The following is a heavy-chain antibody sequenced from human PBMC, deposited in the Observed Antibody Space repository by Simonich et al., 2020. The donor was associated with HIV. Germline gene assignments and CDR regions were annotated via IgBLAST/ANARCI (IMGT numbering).Heavy chain of an antibody. D-gene: IGHD4-17*01. CDR1: GGTFSSYA. CDR2: IIPSFGTA. CDR3: ARDRRSMTTVAYSWYCDL. V-gene: IGHV1-69*13. J-gene: IGHJ2*01. Sequence: QVQLVQSGAEVRKPGSSVKVSCKASGGTFSSYAISWVRQAPGKGLEWMGGIIPSFGTATDDAQKVQGRVTITANKSTSISYIELTSLRSEDTAVYYCARDRRSMTTVAYSWYCDLWGRGTLVTVSS.